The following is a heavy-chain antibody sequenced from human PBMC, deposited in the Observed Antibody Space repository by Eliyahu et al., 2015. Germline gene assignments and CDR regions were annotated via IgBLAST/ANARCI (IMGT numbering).Heavy chain of an antibody. CDR2: IIPIFGTA. CDR1: GGTFSSYA. Sequence: EVKKPGSSVKVSCKASGGTFSSYAISWVRQAPGQGLEWMGGIIPIFGTANYAQKFQGRVTITADESTSTAYMELSSLRSEDTAVYYCARDLRRMVRGVSFDYWGQGTLVTVSS. D-gene: IGHD3-10*01. CDR3: ARDLRRMVRGVSFDY. J-gene: IGHJ4*02. V-gene: IGHV1-69*01.